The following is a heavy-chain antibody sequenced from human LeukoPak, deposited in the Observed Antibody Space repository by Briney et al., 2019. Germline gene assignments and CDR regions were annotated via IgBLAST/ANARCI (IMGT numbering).Heavy chain of an antibody. Sequence: PGGSLRLSCAASGFTLSSHGMHCVRQAPGKGLEWVAVTWYDGSKEYYGDSVKGRFTISRDNSKNTLSLQMNSLRAEDTAVYYCARDSPFAYWGQGTLVTVSS. CDR2: TWYDGSKE. CDR3: ARDSPFAY. V-gene: IGHV3-33*01. CDR1: GFTLSSHG. J-gene: IGHJ4*02.